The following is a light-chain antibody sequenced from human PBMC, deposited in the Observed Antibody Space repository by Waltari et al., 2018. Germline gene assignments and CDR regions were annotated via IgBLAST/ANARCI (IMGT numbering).Light chain of an antibody. CDR2: DVS. V-gene: IGLV2-14*03. CDR3: SSYTSSSTRV. Sequence: QSALTQPASVSGSPGQSITISCTGTSSDVGGSNSVSWYQQHPGKVPKLMIYDVSNRPSGVSNRFSGSKSGNTASLTISGLQAEDEADYYCSSYTSSSTRVFGGGTKLTVL. J-gene: IGLJ3*02. CDR1: SSDVGGSNS.